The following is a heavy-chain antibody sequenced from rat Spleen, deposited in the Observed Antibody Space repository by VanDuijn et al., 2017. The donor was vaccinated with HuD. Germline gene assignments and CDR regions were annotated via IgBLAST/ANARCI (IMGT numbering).Heavy chain of an antibody. Sequence: EVQLVESGGGLVQPGRSLKLSCVASGFTFNYYWMTWIRQAPGKGLEWVASITNSGGSTYYSDSVKGRFTISRDNAKNTLFLQMNSLRSEDTATYYCTARFDWFAYWGQGTLLTVSS. V-gene: IGHV5-31*01. CDR2: ITNSGGST. CDR1: GFTFNYYW. CDR3: TARFDWFAY. J-gene: IGHJ3*01.